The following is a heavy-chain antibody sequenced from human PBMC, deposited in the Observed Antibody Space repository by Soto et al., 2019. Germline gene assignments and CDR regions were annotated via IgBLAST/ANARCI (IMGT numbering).Heavy chain of an antibody. CDR3: TRHLGQSAFDI. Sequence: GSLRLSCAASGFTFSGSAMHWVRQASGKGLEWVGRIRSKANSYATAYAASVKGRFTISRDDSKNTAYLQMSSLKTEDTAVYYCTRHLGQSAFDIWGQGTMVTVSS. J-gene: IGHJ3*02. CDR2: IRSKANSYAT. V-gene: IGHV3-73*01. CDR1: GFTFSGSA.